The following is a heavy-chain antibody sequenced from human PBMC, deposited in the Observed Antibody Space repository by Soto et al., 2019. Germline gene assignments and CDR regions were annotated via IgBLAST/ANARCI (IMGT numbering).Heavy chain of an antibody. CDR1: GYTFTDYW. D-gene: IGHD3-22*01. CDR3: ARPPRYYYDSKGAFDI. J-gene: IGHJ3*02. CDR2: IYPGDSDT. V-gene: IGHV5-51*01. Sequence: GESLKISFKGSGYTFTDYWIGWVRQMPGKGLEWMGIIYPGDSDTRYSPSFQGQVTISADKSISTAYLQWSSLKASDTAMYYCARPPRYYYDSKGAFDIWGQGTMVTVSS.